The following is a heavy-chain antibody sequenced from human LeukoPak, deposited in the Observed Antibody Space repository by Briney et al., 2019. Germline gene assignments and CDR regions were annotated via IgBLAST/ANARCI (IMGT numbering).Heavy chain of an antibody. Sequence: GGALRLSCAASGFTFSGAVMCWGRAAPGEGVGRGSIITDDGRATYSADSLKSGFTISRDNSKKTLKLQGNSLRAEDTAVYYLGVRLPYTSGWYLHFDYWGQGTLVTVSS. CDR2: ITDDGRAT. J-gene: IGHJ4*02. CDR1: GFTFSGAV. V-gene: IGHV3-23*01. CDR3: GVRLPYTSGWYLHFDY. D-gene: IGHD6-19*01.